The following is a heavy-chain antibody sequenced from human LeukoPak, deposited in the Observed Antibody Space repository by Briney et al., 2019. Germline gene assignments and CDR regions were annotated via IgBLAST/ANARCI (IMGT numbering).Heavy chain of an antibody. Sequence: GGSLRLSCAASGFTFSSYAMSWVRQAPGKGLEWVSAISGSGGSTYYADSVKGRFTISRDNSKNTLYLQMNSLRAEDTAVYYCAKDPGREPIDYGDHYFDYWGQGTLVTVSS. CDR2: ISGSGGST. CDR3: AKDPGREPIDYGDHYFDY. CDR1: GFTFSSYA. D-gene: IGHD4-17*01. V-gene: IGHV3-23*01. J-gene: IGHJ4*02.